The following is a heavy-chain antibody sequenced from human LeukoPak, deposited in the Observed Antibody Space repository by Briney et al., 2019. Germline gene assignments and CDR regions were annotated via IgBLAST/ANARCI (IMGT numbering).Heavy chain of an antibody. J-gene: IGHJ4*02. CDR1: GGSISSYY. CDR2: IYSSWST. V-gene: IGHV4-4*09. Sequence: SETLSLTCTVWGGSISSYYWSWIRQPPWKGREGIGYIYSSWSTNDNPSLNSRGTISVDTSQNQCSLKLSSVTAADTAVYYCARHIAVAGDFDYSGQGTLVTVSS. CDR3: ARHIAVAGDFDY. D-gene: IGHD6-19*01.